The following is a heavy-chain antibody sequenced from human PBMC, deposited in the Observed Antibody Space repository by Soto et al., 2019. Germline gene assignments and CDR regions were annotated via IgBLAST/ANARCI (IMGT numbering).Heavy chain of an antibody. J-gene: IGHJ4*02. CDR2: ISSSGTFK. D-gene: IGHD2-15*01. V-gene: IGHV3-21*01. Sequence: PGGSLRLSCYASGFIFTTNSMNWVRQVPGKGLQWLSSISSSGTFKSYGDSVKGRFTISRDNAKNSLFLQMNNLSGEDTGLYYCARDPPHGGTSSWDADSWGPGTLVTVSS. CDR1: GFIFTTNS. CDR3: ARDPPHGGTSSWDADS.